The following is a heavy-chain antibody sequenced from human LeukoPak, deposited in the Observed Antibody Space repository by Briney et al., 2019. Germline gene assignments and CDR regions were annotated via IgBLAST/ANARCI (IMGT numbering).Heavy chain of an antibody. D-gene: IGHD1-20*01. J-gene: IGHJ4*02. CDR3: ERDPGITGTSY. CDR1: GFTFSSYG. CDR2: ISGSGSTI. V-gene: IGHV3-48*03. Sequence: GGSLRLSCAASGFTFSSYGMNWVRQAPGKGLEWVSYISGSGSTIYYTDSVKGRFTISRDNAKNSLYLQMNSLRAEDTAVYYCERDPGITGTSYWGQGTLVTVSS.